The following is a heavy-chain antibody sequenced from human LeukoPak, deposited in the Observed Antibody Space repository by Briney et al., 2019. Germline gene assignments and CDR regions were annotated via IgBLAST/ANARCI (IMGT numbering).Heavy chain of an antibody. V-gene: IGHV4-59*12. CDR3: ARTYSSSWAYNWFDP. J-gene: IGHJ5*02. Sequence: IYYRGSTNYNPSLKSRVTISVDTSKNQFSLKLSSVTAADTAVYYCARTYSSSWAYNWFDPWGQGTLVTVSS. CDR2: IYYRGST. D-gene: IGHD6-13*01.